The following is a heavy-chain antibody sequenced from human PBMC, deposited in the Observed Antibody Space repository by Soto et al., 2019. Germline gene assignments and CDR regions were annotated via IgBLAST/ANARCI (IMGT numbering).Heavy chain of an antibody. D-gene: IGHD3-22*01. V-gene: IGHV4-31*01. Sequence: QVQLQESGPGLVKPSQTLSLTCTVSGGSISSGGYYWSWIRQHPGKGLEWIGYIYYSGSTYYNPPLKSPVTISVDTTKNQFSLKLSSVTAADTAVYYCARFYYDSSGYYPVDAFDIWGQGTMVTVSS. CDR2: IYYSGST. CDR3: ARFYYDSSGYYPVDAFDI. CDR1: GGSISSGGYY. J-gene: IGHJ3*02.